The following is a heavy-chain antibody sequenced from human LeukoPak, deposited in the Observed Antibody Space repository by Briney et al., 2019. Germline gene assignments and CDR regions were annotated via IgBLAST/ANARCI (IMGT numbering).Heavy chain of an antibody. CDR2: TYYRSRWYT. CDR3: AKEIRDQQW. J-gene: IGHJ4*02. Sequence: SQTLSLTCVISGDSVSSNSAAWNWIRQSPSRGLEWLGRTYYRSRWYTEYATSVKSRITISLDTSKNQFSLQLTSVTPEDTAVYYCAKEIRDQQWWGQGSLVTVSS. CDR1: GDSVSSNSAA. D-gene: IGHD6-19*01. V-gene: IGHV6-1*01.